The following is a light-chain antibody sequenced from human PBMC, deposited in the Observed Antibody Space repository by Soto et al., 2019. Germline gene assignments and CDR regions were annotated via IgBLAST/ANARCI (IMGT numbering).Light chain of an antibody. CDR1: QSIYNW. CDR3: QQADSFHLT. CDR2: AAS. J-gene: IGKJ4*01. V-gene: IGKV1-12*01. Sequence: DIQMTQSPSSVSASIGDRVTMSCRASQSIYNWLVWYQQKPGKAPKLLIYAASSLQSGVPSRFRGSRYGTDFTLSLSSLQPEDYETYYCQQADSFHLTFGGGTKVEI.